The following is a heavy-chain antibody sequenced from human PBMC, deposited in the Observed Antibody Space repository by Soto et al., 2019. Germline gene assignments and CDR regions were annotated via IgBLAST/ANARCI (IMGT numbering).Heavy chain of an antibody. CDR2: IYPGDSDT. Sequence: PGESLKISCKGSGYSFTSYWIGWARQMPGKGLEWMGIIYPGDSDTRYSPSFQGQVTISADKSISTAYLQWSSLKASDTAMYYCARHAYNWNDGGYYYYYMDVWGKGTTVTVSS. CDR3: ARHAYNWNDGGYYYYYMDV. V-gene: IGHV5-51*01. D-gene: IGHD1-20*01. J-gene: IGHJ6*03. CDR1: GYSFTSYW.